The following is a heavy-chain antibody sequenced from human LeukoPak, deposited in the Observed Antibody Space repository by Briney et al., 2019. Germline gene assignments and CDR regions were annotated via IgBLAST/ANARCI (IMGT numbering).Heavy chain of an antibody. J-gene: IGHJ4*02. Sequence: GGSLRLSCAASGFTFSSYGMHWVRQAPGKGLEWVAVIWYGGSNKYYADSVKGRFTISRDNSKNTLDLQMNSLRAEDTTVYYCASSSDCSSGSCYSPLDSWGQGTLVTVSS. CDR1: GFTFSSYG. CDR2: IWYGGSNK. D-gene: IGHD2-15*01. CDR3: ASSSDCSSGSCYSPLDS. V-gene: IGHV3-33*01.